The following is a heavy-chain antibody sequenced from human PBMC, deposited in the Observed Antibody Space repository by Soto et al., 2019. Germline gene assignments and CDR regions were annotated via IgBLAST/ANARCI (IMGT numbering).Heavy chain of an antibody. V-gene: IGHV4-39*01. J-gene: IGHJ5*02. D-gene: IGHD3-3*02. CDR2: IYYSGST. Sequence: SETLSLTCTVSGGPISSSIYYWGWIRQPPGKGLEWIGSIYYSGSTYYNPSLKSRVTISVDTSKNQFSLKLSSVTAADTAVYYCASPKIAFYNWFDPWGQGTLVTVSS. CDR3: ASPKIAFYNWFDP. CDR1: GGPISSSIYY.